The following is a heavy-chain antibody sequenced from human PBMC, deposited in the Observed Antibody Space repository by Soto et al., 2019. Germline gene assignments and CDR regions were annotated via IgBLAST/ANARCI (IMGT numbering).Heavy chain of an antibody. V-gene: IGHV4-34*01. J-gene: IGHJ6*02. CDR2: INHSGST. D-gene: IGHD2-8*01. CDR3: ARDRVVLMVYAAYYYGIDV. Sequence: QVQLQQWGAGLLKPSETLSLTCAVYGGSFSGYYWSWIRQPPGKGLEWIGEINHSGSTNYNPSLKSRVTISVDTSKNQFSLKLSSVTAADTAVYYCARDRVVLMVYAAYYYGIDVWGQGTKVTVSS. CDR1: GGSFSGYY.